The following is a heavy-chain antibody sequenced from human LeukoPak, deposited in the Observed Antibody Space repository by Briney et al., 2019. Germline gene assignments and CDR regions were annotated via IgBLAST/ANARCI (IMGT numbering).Heavy chain of an antibody. Sequence: PGGSLRLSCAASEFTFSGYWMNWVRQAPGKGPEWVANINQDGSEKHYVDSVKGRFTISRDNAKNSLFLQMNSLRVEDTAVYYCARVDSGNYDYWGQGTLLTVSS. D-gene: IGHD1-26*01. CDR3: ARVDSGNYDY. V-gene: IGHV3-7*03. CDR1: EFTFSGYW. J-gene: IGHJ4*02. CDR2: INQDGSEK.